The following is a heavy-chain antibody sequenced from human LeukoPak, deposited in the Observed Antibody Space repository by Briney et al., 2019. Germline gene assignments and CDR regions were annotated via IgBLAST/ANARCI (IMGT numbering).Heavy chain of an antibody. CDR3: ATAPRVTMIEH. J-gene: IGHJ4*02. V-gene: IGHV1-24*01. CDR1: GYTLTELS. CDR2: FDPEDGET. D-gene: IGHD3-22*01. Sequence: ASVKVCCKVSGYTLTELSMHWVRQAPGKGLEWMGGFDPEDGETIYAQKFQGRVTMTEDTSTDTAYMELSSLRSEDAAVYYCATAPRVTMIEHWGQGTLVTVSS.